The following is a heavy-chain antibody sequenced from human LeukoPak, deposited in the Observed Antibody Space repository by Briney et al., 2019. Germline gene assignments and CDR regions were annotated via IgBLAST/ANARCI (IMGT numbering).Heavy chain of an antibody. J-gene: IGHJ4*02. CDR1: GGSISSYY. V-gene: IGHV4-59*01. D-gene: IGHD1-26*01. CDR2: IYYSGST. CDR3: ARGEWELLLYFDY. Sequence: SETLSLTSTVSGGSISSYYWGWIRQPPGKGLEWIGYIYYSGSTNYNPSLKSRVTISVDTSKNQFSLKLSSVAAADTAVYYCARGEWELLLYFDYWGQGTLVTVSS.